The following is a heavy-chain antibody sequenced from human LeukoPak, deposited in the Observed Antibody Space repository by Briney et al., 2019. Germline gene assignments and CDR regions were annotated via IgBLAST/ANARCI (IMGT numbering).Heavy chain of an antibody. CDR3: ARDLSMGNTVLDY. Sequence: GGSLRLSCVASGFTFSTYWMNWVRQAPGKGLEWVATIKEDGSDKFYVDSVKGRFTISRDNAKNSLYLQMNSLRAEDTAVYYCARDLSMGNTVLDYWGQGILVTVSS. CDR1: GFTFSTYW. D-gene: IGHD4/OR15-4a*01. J-gene: IGHJ4*02. CDR2: IKEDGSDK. V-gene: IGHV3-7*01.